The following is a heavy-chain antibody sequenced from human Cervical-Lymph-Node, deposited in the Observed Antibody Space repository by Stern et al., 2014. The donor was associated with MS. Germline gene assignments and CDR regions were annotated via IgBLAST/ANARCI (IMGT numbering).Heavy chain of an antibody. Sequence: VQLVESGAEVKKPGSLVKVSCKASGGTFSSYAISWVRQAPGQGLEWMGGILPIFGTANYAQKFQGRVTITADESTSTAYMELSSLRSEDTAVYYCARDPLSARTTYYYYGMDVWGQGTTVTVSS. CDR3: ARDPLSARTTYYYYGMDV. J-gene: IGHJ6*02. D-gene: IGHD6-6*01. V-gene: IGHV1-69*01. CDR1: GGTFSSYA. CDR2: ILPIFGTA.